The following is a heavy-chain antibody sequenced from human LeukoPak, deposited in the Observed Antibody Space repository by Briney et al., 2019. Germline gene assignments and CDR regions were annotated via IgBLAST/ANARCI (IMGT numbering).Heavy chain of an antibody. CDR3: ARDQCQGVPAAILCYYYMDV. J-gene: IGHJ6*03. CDR2: ISSGSKYI. D-gene: IGHD2-2*02. CDR1: VFTFSSYS. V-gene: IGHV3-21*01. Sequence: GGSLRLSCAASVFTFSSYSMNWVRQAPGKGLEWVSSISSGSKYIYNADSVKGRFTISRDNAKNSLYLQMNSLRAEDTAVYYCARDQCQGVPAAILCYYYMDVWGKGTTVTVSS.